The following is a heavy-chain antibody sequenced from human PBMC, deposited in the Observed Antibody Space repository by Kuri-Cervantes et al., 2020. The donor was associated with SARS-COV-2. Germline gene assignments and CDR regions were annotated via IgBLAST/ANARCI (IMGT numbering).Heavy chain of an antibody. CDR3: ARDGVLLWFGELDV. Sequence: GSLRLSCTVSGGSISSHYWSWIRQPPGKGLEWIGYIYYSGSTNYNPSLKSRVTMSVDTSKNQFSLKLSSVTAADTAVYYCARDGVLLWFGELDVWGKGTTVTVSS. J-gene: IGHJ6*04. CDR1: GGSISSHY. D-gene: IGHD3-10*01. CDR2: IYYSGST. V-gene: IGHV4-59*11.